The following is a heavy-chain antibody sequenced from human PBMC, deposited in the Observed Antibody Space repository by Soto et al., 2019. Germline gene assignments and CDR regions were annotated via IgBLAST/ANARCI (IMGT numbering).Heavy chain of an antibody. CDR1: GFSFNDAKVG. V-gene: IGHV2-26*01. CDR2: IFSSGAK. Sequence: QVTLRESGPVLVKPTETLMLTCTVSGFSFNDAKVGVSWIRQPPGRALQWLAHIFSSGAKAYTTSLKNRLAISRDTSRGQVILTMTNIDPADTATYYCARITEGSSSKALDHWGQGTLVTVSS. J-gene: IGHJ5*02. D-gene: IGHD6-6*01. CDR3: ARITEGSSSKALDH.